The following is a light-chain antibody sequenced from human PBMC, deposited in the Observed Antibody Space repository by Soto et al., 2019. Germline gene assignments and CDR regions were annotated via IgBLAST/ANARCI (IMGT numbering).Light chain of an antibody. CDR3: AAWDDSLNGVV. Sequence: QAVVTQPPSASGTPGQRVTIACSGSGSNIGSTTVKWYQQLPGTAPKLLIYNNNQRPSGVPDRFSGSKSGTSASLAISGLQSEDEADYYCAAWDDSLNGVVFGGGTKLTVL. J-gene: IGLJ3*02. CDR2: NNN. V-gene: IGLV1-44*01. CDR1: GSNIGSTT.